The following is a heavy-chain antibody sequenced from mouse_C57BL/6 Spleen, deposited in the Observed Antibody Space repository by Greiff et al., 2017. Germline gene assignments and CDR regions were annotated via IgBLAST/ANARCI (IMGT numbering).Heavy chain of an antibody. CDR2: ISSGGSYT. D-gene: IGHD2-1*01. CDR1: GFTFSSYG. Sequence: EVKLVESGGDLVKPGGSLKLSCAASGFTFSSYGMSWVRQTPDKRLEWVATISSGGSYTYYPDSVKGRFTISRDNAKNTLYLQMSSLKSEDTALYWCARHIYYGNYPEDWGEGTTLAVSS. J-gene: IGHJ2*01. CDR3: ARHIYYGNYPED. V-gene: IGHV5-6*02.